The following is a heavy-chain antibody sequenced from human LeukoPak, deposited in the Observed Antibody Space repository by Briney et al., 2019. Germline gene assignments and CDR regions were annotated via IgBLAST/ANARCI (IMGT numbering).Heavy chain of an antibody. CDR2: INPNSGGT. V-gene: IGHV1-2*02. Sequence: ASVKVSCKASGYTFTGCYMHWVRQAPGQGLEWMGWINPNSGGTNYAQKFQGRVTMTRDTSISTAYMELSRLRSDDTAVYYCARGRGYCSSTSCFHWFDPWGQGTLVTVSS. CDR1: GYTFTGCY. CDR3: ARGRGYCSSTSCFHWFDP. D-gene: IGHD2-2*01. J-gene: IGHJ5*02.